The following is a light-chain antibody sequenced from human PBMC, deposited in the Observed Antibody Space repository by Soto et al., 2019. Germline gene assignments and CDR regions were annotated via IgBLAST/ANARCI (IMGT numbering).Light chain of an antibody. J-gene: IGLJ2*01. Sequence: QSVLTQPPSASETPGQRITISCSGSSSNIGNNPVNWYQQLPGTTPKLLIYSSNQQPSGVPDRFSGSKSGTSASLAISGLQSEDEADYYCAAWDDGLDGVVFGGGTKLTVL. CDR2: SSN. CDR1: SSNIGNNP. CDR3: AAWDDGLDGVV. V-gene: IGLV1-44*01.